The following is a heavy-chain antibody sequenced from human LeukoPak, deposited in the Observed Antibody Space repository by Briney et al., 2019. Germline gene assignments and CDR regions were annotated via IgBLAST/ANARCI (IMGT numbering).Heavy chain of an antibody. CDR2: IRFDGSNK. CDR1: GFTFSSYG. V-gene: IGHV3-30*02. J-gene: IGHJ5*02. D-gene: IGHD1-1*01. Sequence: GGSLRLSCATSGFTFSSYGIHWVRQAPGKGLEWVAFIRFDGSNKYYADSVKGRFTISRDNSKHTLYLQMNSLRAEDTAVYYCAKAFNWGFDPWGQGTLVTVSS. CDR3: AKAFNWGFDP.